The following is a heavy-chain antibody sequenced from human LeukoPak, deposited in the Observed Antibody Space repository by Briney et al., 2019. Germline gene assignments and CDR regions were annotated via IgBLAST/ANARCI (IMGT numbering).Heavy chain of an antibody. CDR1: GGTFSSYA. Sequence: SVKVSCKASGGTFSSYAISWVRLAPGQGLEWMGGIIPIFGTANYAQKFQGRVTITADESTSTAYMELSSLRSEDTAVYYCARYYYDSSGYYYFDYWGQGTLVTVSS. D-gene: IGHD3-22*01. CDR3: ARYYYDSSGYYYFDY. CDR2: IIPIFGTA. J-gene: IGHJ4*02. V-gene: IGHV1-69*13.